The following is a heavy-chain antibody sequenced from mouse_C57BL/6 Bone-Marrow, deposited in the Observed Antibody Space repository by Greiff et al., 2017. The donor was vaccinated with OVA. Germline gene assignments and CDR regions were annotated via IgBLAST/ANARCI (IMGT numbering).Heavy chain of an antibody. V-gene: IGHV1-4*01. Sequence: VQGVESGAELARPGASVKMSCKASGYTFTSYTMHWVKQRPGQGLEWIGYINPSSGYTKYNQKFKDKATLTADKSSSTAYMQLSSLTSEDSAVYYCASPYYYGSSLFAYWGQGTLVTVSA. CDR2: INPSSGYT. CDR3: ASPYYYGSSLFAY. J-gene: IGHJ3*01. D-gene: IGHD1-1*01. CDR1: GYTFTSYT.